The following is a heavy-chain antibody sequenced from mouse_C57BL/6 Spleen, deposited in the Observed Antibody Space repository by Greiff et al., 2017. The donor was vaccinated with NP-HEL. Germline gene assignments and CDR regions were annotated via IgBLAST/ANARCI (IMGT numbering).Heavy chain of an antibody. CDR3: ARSGTVVEGWYFDV. CDR2: IHPNSGST. Sequence: QVQLQQPGAELVKPGASVKLSCKASGYTFTSYWMHWVKQRPGQGLEWIGMIHPNSGSTNYNEKFKSKATLTVDKSSSTAYMQLSSLTSEDSAVYYCARSGTVVEGWYFDVWGTGTTVTVSS. CDR1: GYTFTSYW. V-gene: IGHV1-64*01. D-gene: IGHD1-1*01. J-gene: IGHJ1*03.